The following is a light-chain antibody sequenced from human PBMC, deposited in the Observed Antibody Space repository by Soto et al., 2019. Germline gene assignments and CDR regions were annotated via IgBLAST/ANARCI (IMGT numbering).Light chain of an antibody. CDR1: QSVSSN. V-gene: IGKV3-11*01. Sequence: EIVLTQSPATLSLSPGERATLSCRASQSVSSNLAWYQQKPGQTPRLLTYDASNRATGIPARFSGSGSGTDFTLTISSLEPEDFAVYYCQQRSNWSMYTFGQGTKLEIK. J-gene: IGKJ2*01. CDR3: QQRSNWSMYT. CDR2: DAS.